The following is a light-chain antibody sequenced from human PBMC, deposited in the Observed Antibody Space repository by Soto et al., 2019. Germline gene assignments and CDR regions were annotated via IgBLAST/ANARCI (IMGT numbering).Light chain of an antibody. V-gene: IGLV1-40*01. Sequence: QSVLTQPPSVSGAPGQRVTISCTGSSSNIGAGYDVHWYQQLPGTAPKLLIYGNSNRPSGVPDRFSGSKSGTSASLAITGLQAEDEADYYCQSYDSSLSGAEIGGGTKLTVL. CDR3: QSYDSSLSGAE. CDR2: GNS. CDR1: SSNIGAGYD. J-gene: IGLJ2*01.